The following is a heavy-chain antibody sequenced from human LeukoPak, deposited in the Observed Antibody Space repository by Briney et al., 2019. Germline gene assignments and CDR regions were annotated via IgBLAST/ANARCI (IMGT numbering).Heavy chain of an antibody. CDR3: ARPSDIVVVPAAVDAFDI. J-gene: IGHJ3*02. CDR1: GGTFSSYA. CDR2: IIPIFGTA. V-gene: IGHV1-69*13. D-gene: IGHD2-2*01. Sequence: SVKVSCKASGGTFSSYAISWVRQAPGQGLEGMGGIIPIFGTANYAQKFQGRDTITADESTSTAYMELSSLRSEDTAVYYCARPSDIVVVPAAVDAFDIWGQGTMVTVSS.